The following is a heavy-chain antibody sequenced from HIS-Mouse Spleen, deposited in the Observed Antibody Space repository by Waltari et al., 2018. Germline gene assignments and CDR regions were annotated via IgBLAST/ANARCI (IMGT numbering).Heavy chain of an antibody. J-gene: IGHJ4*02. Sequence: QVQLVESGGGVVEPGRSLRLACDASGFTFSCYYFHWVRQAPGKGLEWVAVISYDGSNKYYADSVKGRFTISRDNSKNTLYLQMNSLRAEDTAVYYCARDRSGSHFDYWGQGTLVTVSS. CDR3: ARDRSGSHFDY. CDR2: ISYDGSNK. V-gene: IGHV3-30-3*01. CDR1: GFTFSCYY. D-gene: IGHD6-25*01.